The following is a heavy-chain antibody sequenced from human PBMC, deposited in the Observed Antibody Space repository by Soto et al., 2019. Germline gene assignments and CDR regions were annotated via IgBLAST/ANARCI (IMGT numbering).Heavy chain of an antibody. CDR3: ARGATIRPFDY. CDR2: ISYDGSNK. CDR1: GFTFSSYA. D-gene: IGHD5-12*01. V-gene: IGHV3-30-3*01. J-gene: IGHJ4*02. Sequence: PGGSLRLSCAASGFTFSSYAMHWVRQAPGKGLEWVAVISYDGSNKYYADSVKGRFTISRDNSKNTLCLQMNSLRAEDTAVYYCARGATIRPFDYWGQGTLVTVSS.